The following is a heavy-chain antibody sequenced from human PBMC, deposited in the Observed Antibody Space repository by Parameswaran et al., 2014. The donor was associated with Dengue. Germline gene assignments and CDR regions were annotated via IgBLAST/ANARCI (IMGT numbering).Heavy chain of an antibody. D-gene: IGHD3-22*01. Sequence: RWIRQPPGKGLEWIGYIYYSGSTYYNPSLKSRVTISVDTSKNQFSLKLSSVTAADTAVYYCARDVQSYYYDSSGYYGMDVWGQGTTVTVSS. CDR2: IYYSGST. V-gene: IGHV4-31*02. CDR3: ARDVQSYYYDSSGYYGMDV. J-gene: IGHJ6*02.